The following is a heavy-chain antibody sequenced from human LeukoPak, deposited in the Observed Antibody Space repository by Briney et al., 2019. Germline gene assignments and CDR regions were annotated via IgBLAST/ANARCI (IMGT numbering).Heavy chain of an antibody. CDR2: IYTSGNT. D-gene: IGHD6-19*01. V-gene: IGHV4-4*07. J-gene: IGHJ5*02. Sequence: SETLSLTCTVSGGSISSYYWSWIRQPAGKGLEWIGRIYTSGNTNYNPSPTSRVTISVDKSKNQFSLKLSSVTAAGPAADYCAGGRSSGWDPRWFDPWGQGTLVTVSS. CDR3: AGGRSSGWDPRWFDP. CDR1: GGSISSYY.